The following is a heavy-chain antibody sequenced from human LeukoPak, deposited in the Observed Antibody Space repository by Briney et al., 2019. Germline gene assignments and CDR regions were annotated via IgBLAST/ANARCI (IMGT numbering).Heavy chain of an antibody. Sequence: PGGSLRLSCAASGFTFSSYAMAWVRQAPGKGLEWVSTISGSSTTTYYADSVKGRFTISRDNTENALSLQMNSLKVEDTAVYYCAKVGQLVPENWGQGALVTVSS. V-gene: IGHV3-23*01. D-gene: IGHD6-6*01. J-gene: IGHJ4*02. CDR2: ISGSSTTT. CDR1: GFTFSSYA. CDR3: AKVGQLVPEN.